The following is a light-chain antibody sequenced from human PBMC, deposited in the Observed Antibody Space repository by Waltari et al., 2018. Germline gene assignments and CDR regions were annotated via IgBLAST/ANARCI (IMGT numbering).Light chain of an antibody. V-gene: IGKV3-20*01. CDR2: GAS. J-gene: IGKJ1*01. CDR3: QHYVRLPAT. Sequence: EIVLTQSPGPLSSSPGERVTLPCRASQSVSRALAWYQHKPGQAPRILIFGASNRATGIPDRFSGSGSEADFSLTISRLEPEDFAVYYCQHYVRLPATFGRGTKVEIK. CDR1: QSVSRA.